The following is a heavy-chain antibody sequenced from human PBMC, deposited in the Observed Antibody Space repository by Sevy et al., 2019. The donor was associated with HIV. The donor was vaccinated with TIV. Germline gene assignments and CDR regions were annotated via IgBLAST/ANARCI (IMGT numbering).Heavy chain of an antibody. CDR1: GFTLSRND. V-gene: IGHV3-13*01. D-gene: IGHD4-17*01. Sequence: GGSLRLSCAAFGFTLSRNDMHWVRQVTGKGLEWVSGIGTAGDTYYPDSVKGRFTISREEVKNSLYLQMNSLRAGDTPVYYCARESTVQTHYGAFDIWGQGTMVTVSS. CDR3: ARESTVQTHYGAFDI. CDR2: IGTAGDT. J-gene: IGHJ3*02.